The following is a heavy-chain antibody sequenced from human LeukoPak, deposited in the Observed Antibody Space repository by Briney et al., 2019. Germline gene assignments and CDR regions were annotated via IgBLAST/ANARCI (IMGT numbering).Heavy chain of an antibody. Sequence: SETLSLTCAVSGGSISSSNWWSWVRQPPGKGLEWIGEIYHSGSTNYNPSLKSRVTISVDTSKNQFSLKLSSVTAADTAVYYCARDRSPEHYYDSSHWDYYYGMDVWGQGTTVTVSS. CDR1: GGSISSSNW. CDR3: ARDRSPEHYYDSSHWDYYYGMDV. D-gene: IGHD3-22*01. V-gene: IGHV4-4*02. J-gene: IGHJ6*02. CDR2: IYHSGST.